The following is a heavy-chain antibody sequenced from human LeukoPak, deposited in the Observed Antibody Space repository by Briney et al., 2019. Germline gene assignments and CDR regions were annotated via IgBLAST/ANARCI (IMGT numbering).Heavy chain of an antibody. CDR1: GFTFSSYA. Sequence: TGGSLRLSCAASGFTFSSYAMSWVRQAPGKGLECVSAISGSGGSTYYADSVKGRFTISRDNSKNTLYLQMNSLRAEDTAVYYCAKVSWYYYGSGSYSWFDPWGQGTLVTVSS. D-gene: IGHD3-10*01. CDR3: AKVSWYYYGSGSYSWFDP. V-gene: IGHV3-23*01. CDR2: ISGSGGST. J-gene: IGHJ5*02.